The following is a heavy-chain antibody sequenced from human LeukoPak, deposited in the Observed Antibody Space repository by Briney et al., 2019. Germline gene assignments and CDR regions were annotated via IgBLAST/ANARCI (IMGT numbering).Heavy chain of an antibody. D-gene: IGHD3-22*01. CDR3: ARDRYYYDSSGYSLDY. J-gene: IGHJ4*02. Sequence: SETLSLTCTVSGVSISSYYWSWIRQPAGKGLEWIGRIHTSGSTNYNPSLKSRVTMSVDTSKNQFSLKLSSVTAADTAVYYCARDRYYYDSSGYSLDYWGQGTLVTVSS. CDR1: GVSISSYY. CDR2: IHTSGST. V-gene: IGHV4-4*07.